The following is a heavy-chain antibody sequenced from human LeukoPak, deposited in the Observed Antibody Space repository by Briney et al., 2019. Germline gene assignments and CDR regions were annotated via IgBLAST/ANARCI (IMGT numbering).Heavy chain of an antibody. CDR2: ISGHNGDT. CDR3: ARSGLYSSSWRTSDF. Sequence: ASVKVSCKASGYSFHGYDLQWLRQAPGQRLEWMGWISGHNGDTRHSQKFQDRITLTRDTSASTGYMELTSLTSEDTAVYYCARSGLYSSSWRTSDFWGQGTLVTVS. CDR1: GYSFHGYD. V-gene: IGHV1-3*01. D-gene: IGHD6-19*01. J-gene: IGHJ4*02.